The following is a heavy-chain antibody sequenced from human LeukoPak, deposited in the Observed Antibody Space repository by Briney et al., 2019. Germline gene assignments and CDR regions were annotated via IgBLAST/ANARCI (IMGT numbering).Heavy chain of an antibody. J-gene: IGHJ4*02. CDR2: INPNSGGT. Sequence: ASVKVSCKASEYTFTGDYMHWVRQAPGQGLEWLGWINPNSGGTNYAQKFQGRVTMTRDTSISTAYMELSRLRSDDTAVYYCAREGGSGSYEDYWGQGTLVTVSS. D-gene: IGHD3-10*01. CDR3: AREGGSGSYEDY. CDR1: EYTFTGDY. V-gene: IGHV1-2*02.